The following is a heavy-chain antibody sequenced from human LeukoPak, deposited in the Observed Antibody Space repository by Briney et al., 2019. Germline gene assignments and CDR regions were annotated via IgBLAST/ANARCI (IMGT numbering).Heavy chain of an antibody. Sequence: SETLSLTCAVSGDSISNSNWWRWVRQPPGKGLEWIGQIYHSGSTNYNPSVKSRVTTSLDKSKNQFSLELTSVTAADTAVYYCARSFRYSGYDYYFDPWGQGTLVTVSS. D-gene: IGHD5-12*01. CDR1: GDSISNSNW. CDR3: ARSFRYSGYDYYFDP. V-gene: IGHV4-4*02. J-gene: IGHJ5*02. CDR2: IYHSGST.